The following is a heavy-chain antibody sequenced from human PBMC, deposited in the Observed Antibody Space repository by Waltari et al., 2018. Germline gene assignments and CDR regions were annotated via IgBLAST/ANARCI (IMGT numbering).Heavy chain of an antibody. CDR3: ARPGIAAAGHWFDP. CDR1: GGSFHDYY. D-gene: IGHD6-13*01. Sequence: QLQLQQWGAGLLKPSETLSLTCAVYGGSFHDYYWSWLRQPPGKGLEWIGEIHHSGTANYNPSLKSRVTMSVDTSKNQLSLKLTSVTAADTAVYYCARPGIAAAGHWFDPWGQGTLVTVSS. CDR2: IHHSGTA. J-gene: IGHJ5*02. V-gene: IGHV4-34*02.